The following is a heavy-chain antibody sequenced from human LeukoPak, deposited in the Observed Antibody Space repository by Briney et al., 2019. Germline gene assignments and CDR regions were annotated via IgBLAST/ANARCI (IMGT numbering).Heavy chain of an antibody. CDR2: IKQDGDEK. Sequence: PGGSLRLSCAASGFPFSSYWMTWVRQAPGKGLEWVANIKQDGDEKYYVDSVKGRFTISRDNAKNSLYLQMNSLRAEDTAVYYCAREDYYGSGNYVAWGGAFDVWGQGTTVTVSS. D-gene: IGHD3-10*01. CDR3: AREDYYGSGNYVAWGGAFDV. J-gene: IGHJ3*01. V-gene: IGHV3-7*01. CDR1: GFPFSSYW.